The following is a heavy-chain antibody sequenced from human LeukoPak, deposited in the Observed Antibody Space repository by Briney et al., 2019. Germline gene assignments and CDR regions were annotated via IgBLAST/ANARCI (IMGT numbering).Heavy chain of an antibody. D-gene: IGHD5-18*01. J-gene: IGHJ4*02. CDR2: IYYSGST. V-gene: IGHV4-59*12. CDR1: GGSISSYY. Sequence: SETLSLTCTVSGGSISSYYWSWIRQPPGKGLEWIGHIYYSGSTNYNPSLKSRVTISVDTSKNQFSLNLSSVTAADTAVYYCARGTSGYSYGYPNFDYWGQGTLVTVSS. CDR3: ARGTSGYSYGYPNFDY.